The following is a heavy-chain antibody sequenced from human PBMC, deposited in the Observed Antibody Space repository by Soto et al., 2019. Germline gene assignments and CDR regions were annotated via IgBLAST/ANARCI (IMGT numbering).Heavy chain of an antibody. J-gene: IGHJ4*02. Sequence: EVQLLESGGGLVQPGGSLRLSCAASGFTFSSHAMSWVRQAPGKGLEWVSAISGSGGSTYYAGSVKGRFTISRDNSKNTLYLHMSSLRAEDTAIYYCAKDAGGGYCSGGSCSVKYFDYWGQGTLVTVSS. V-gene: IGHV3-23*01. CDR2: ISGSGGST. CDR1: GFTFSSHA. CDR3: AKDAGGGYCSGGSCSVKYFDY. D-gene: IGHD2-15*01.